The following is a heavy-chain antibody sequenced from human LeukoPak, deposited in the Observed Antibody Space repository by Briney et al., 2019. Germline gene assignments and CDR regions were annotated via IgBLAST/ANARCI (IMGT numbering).Heavy chain of an antibody. D-gene: IGHD2-2*02. J-gene: IGHJ3*02. CDR3: ARAYPWDAFDI. Sequence: PGGSLRLSCAASGFTFSSYWMHWVRQAPGKGLVWVSRTNTDASSITYADSVKGRFTISRDNAKNTLFLQMNSLRAEDTAVYYCARAYPWDAFDIWGLGTMVTVSS. V-gene: IGHV3-74*01. CDR1: GFTFSSYW. CDR2: TNTDASSI.